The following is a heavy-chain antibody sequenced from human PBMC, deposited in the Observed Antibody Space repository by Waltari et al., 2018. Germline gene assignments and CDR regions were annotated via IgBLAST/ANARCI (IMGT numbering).Heavy chain of an antibody. CDR2: IYSVGST. J-gene: IGHJ6*02. D-gene: IGHD1-26*01. V-gene: IGHV3-53*01. CDR3: ARDQILPIGAMKDYYYYGMDV. CDR1: GFTVSSNY. Sequence: EVQLVESGGGLIQPGGSLRLSCAASGFTVSSNYMSWVRQAPGKGLEWVSVIYSVGSTYYADAVKGRFTISRDNSKNTLYLQMNSLRAEDTAVYYCARDQILPIGAMKDYYYYGMDVWGQGTTVTVSS.